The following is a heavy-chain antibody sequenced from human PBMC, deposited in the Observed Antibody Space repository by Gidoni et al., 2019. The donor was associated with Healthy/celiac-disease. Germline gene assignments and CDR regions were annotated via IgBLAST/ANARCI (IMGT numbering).Heavy chain of an antibody. D-gene: IGHD6-13*01. Sequence: EVQRLESGGGLVQPGGALGLSCAASGFTFSSYAMGWVRTAPGKGLEWVSAISGSGCSTYYADSVKGRFTISRDNSKNTLYLQMNSLRAEDTAVYYCAKTQPPPGIAAAGPGYFDYWGQGTLVTVSS. V-gene: IGHV3-23*01. CDR1: GFTFSSYA. J-gene: IGHJ4*02. CDR2: ISGSGCST. CDR3: AKTQPPPGIAAAGPGYFDY.